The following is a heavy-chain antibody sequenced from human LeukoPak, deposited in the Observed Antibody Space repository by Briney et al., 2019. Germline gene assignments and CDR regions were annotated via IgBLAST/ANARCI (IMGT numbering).Heavy chain of an antibody. CDR2: IYYSGST. V-gene: IGHV4-39*01. J-gene: IGHJ5*02. CDR1: GGSISSSSYY. CDR3: ARQVEDIVVVPAANNWFDP. D-gene: IGHD2-2*01. Sequence: PSETLSLTCTVSGGSISSSSYYWGWIRQPPGKGLEWIGSIYYSGSTYYNPSLKSRVTISVDTSKNQFSLKLSSVTAADTAVYYCARQVEDIVVVPAANNWFDPRGQGTLVTVSS.